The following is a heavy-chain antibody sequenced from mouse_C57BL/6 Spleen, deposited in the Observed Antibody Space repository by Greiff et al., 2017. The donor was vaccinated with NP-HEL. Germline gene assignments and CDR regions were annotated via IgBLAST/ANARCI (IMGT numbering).Heavy chain of an antibody. D-gene: IGHD1-1*01. V-gene: IGHV1-4*01. CDR1: GYTFTSYT. Sequence: QVQLKESGAELARPGASVKMSCKASGYTFTSYTMHWVKQRPGQGLEWIGYINPSSGYTKYNQKFKDKATLTADKSSSTAYMQLSSLTSEDSAVYYCARKDYYGSSPYAMDYWGQGTSVTVSS. CDR2: INPSSGYT. CDR3: ARKDYYGSSPYAMDY. J-gene: IGHJ4*01.